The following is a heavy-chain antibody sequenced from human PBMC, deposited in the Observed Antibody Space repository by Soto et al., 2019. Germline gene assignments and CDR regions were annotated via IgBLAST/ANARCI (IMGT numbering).Heavy chain of an antibody. D-gene: IGHD2-2*01. V-gene: IGHV1-69*13. CDR3: AREGVVPAAMRNYYYGMDV. J-gene: IGHJ6*02. CDR1: GGTFSSYA. Sequence: SVKVSCKASGGTFSSYAISWVRQAPGQGLEWMGGIIPIFGTANYAQKFQGGVTITADESTSTAYMELSSLRSEDTAVYYCAREGVVPAAMRNYYYGMDVWGQGTTVTVSS. CDR2: IIPIFGTA.